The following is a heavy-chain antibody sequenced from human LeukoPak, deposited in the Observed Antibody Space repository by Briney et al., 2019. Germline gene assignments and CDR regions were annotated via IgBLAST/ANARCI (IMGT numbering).Heavy chain of an antibody. Sequence: GGSLRLSCAASGFTFSDYYMSWIRQAPGKGLEWVSYISSSGSTIYYADSVKGRFTISRDNAKNSLYLQMNSLRAEDTAVYYCARGPYYDYVWGSYRPYYFDYWGQGTLVIVSS. D-gene: IGHD3-16*02. J-gene: IGHJ4*02. CDR1: GFTFSDYY. CDR3: ARGPYYDYVWGSYRPYYFDY. V-gene: IGHV3-11*04. CDR2: ISSSGSTI.